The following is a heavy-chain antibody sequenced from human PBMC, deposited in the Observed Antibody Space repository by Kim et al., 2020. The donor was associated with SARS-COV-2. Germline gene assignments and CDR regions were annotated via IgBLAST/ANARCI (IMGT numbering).Heavy chain of an antibody. J-gene: IGHJ4*02. V-gene: IGHV3-30*18. Sequence: GGSLRLSCAASGFIFSSNGMHWVRQAPGKGLEWVAGISYDGNKKHYADSVKGRFIISRDNSKNTLYLQMNSLRVEDTAVYYCAKGPGGLVDYWGQGTLVTVSS. CDR1: GFIFSSNG. CDR2: ISYDGNKK. D-gene: IGHD2-15*01. CDR3: AKGPGGLVDY.